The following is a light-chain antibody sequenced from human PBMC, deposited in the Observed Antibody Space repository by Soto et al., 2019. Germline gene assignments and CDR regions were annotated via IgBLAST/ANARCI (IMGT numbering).Light chain of an antibody. J-gene: IGLJ2*01. Sequence: QSVLTQSPSASGTPGQRVTISCSGSSSNIGSNYVYWYQQLPGTAPKLLIYRSNQRPSGVPDRFSGSTSGTSASLAISGLRSEDEADYYCAAWDDSLSGHVVFGGGTKLTVL. V-gene: IGLV1-47*01. CDR3: AAWDDSLSGHVV. CDR2: RSN. CDR1: SSNIGSNY.